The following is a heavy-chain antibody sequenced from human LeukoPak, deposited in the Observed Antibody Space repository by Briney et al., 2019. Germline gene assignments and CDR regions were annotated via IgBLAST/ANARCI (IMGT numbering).Heavy chain of an antibody. CDR1: GYTFTSNW. Sequence: GASLKIFLKGSGYTFTSNWIGWVRQMPGKGLEWMGSIFPGNSDTRYSPSFQGQVIMSVDKAISTAFLQWSSLKASDSAMYYCAREGSSSYAHWGQGTLVTVSS. D-gene: IGHD1-26*01. CDR3: AREGSSSYAH. CDR2: IFPGNSDT. J-gene: IGHJ1*01. V-gene: IGHV5-51*01.